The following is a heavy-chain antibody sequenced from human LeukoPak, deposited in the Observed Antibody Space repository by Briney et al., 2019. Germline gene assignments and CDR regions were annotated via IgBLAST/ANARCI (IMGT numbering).Heavy chain of an antibody. Sequence: ASVKVSCKASGYTFTGYYMHWVRQAPGQGLEWMGWINPNSGGTNYAQKFQGRVTMTRDMSTSTVYMELSSLRSEDTAVYYCAREWQVAGRVVSPFDYWGQGTLVTVSS. V-gene: IGHV1-2*02. CDR1: GYTFTGYY. J-gene: IGHJ4*02. CDR3: AREWQVAGRVVSPFDY. D-gene: IGHD6-19*01. CDR2: INPNSGGT.